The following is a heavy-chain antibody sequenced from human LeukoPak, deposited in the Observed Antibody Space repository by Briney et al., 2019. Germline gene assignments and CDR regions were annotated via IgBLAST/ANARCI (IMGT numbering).Heavy chain of an antibody. D-gene: IGHD2-15*01. CDR1: GGSISSSSYY. CDR3: AGRPIHCSGGSCYSETLDY. Sequence: SETLSLTCTVSGGSISSSSYYWGWIRQPAGKGLEWIGRIYTSGSTNYNPSLKSRVTISVDTSKNQFSLKLSSVTAADTAVYYCAGRPIHCSGGSCYSETLDYWGQGTLVTVSS. V-gene: IGHV4-61*02. J-gene: IGHJ4*02. CDR2: IYTSGST.